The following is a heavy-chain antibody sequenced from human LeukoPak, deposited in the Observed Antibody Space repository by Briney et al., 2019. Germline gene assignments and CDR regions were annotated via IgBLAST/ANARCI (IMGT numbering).Heavy chain of an antibody. CDR1: GGSVSSGSYY. V-gene: IGHV4-61*01. CDR2: IYYSGNT. D-gene: IGHD1-26*01. J-gene: IGHJ5*02. Sequence: SETLSLTCTVSGGSVSSGSYYWSWIRQPPGKGLEWIGYIYYSGNTNYNPSLKSRVTISLDTSKNQFSLKLSSVTAADTAIYYCARVYYIDSNWFDPWGQGTLVTVSS. CDR3: ARVYYIDSNWFDP.